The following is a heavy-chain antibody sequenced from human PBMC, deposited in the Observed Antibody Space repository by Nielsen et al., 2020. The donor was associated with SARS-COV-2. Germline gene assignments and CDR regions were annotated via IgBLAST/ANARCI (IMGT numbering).Heavy chain of an antibody. D-gene: IGHD6-13*01. CDR3: ARSPSFSSWVDY. CDR1: GFTFSDYY. J-gene: IGHJ4*02. CDR2: ISSSSSYI. Sequence: GESLKTPRAASGFTFSDYYMSWIRQAPGKGLEWVSYISSSSSYIYYADSVKGRFTISRDNAKNSLYLQMNSLRAEDTAVYYCARSPSFSSWVDYWGQGTLVTVSS. V-gene: IGHV3-11*06.